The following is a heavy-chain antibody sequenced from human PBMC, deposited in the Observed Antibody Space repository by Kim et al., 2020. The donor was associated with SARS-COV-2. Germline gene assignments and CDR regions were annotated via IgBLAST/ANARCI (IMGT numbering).Heavy chain of an antibody. Sequence: SETLSLTCTVSGYSISSGYYWGWIRQPPGKGLEWIGSIYHSGSTYYNPSLKSRVTISVDTSKNQFSLKLSSVTAADTAVYYCARETFIAAAGNVFGAWFDPWGQGTLVTVSS. CDR1: GYSISSGYY. CDR3: ARETFIAAAGNVFGAWFDP. D-gene: IGHD6-13*01. V-gene: IGHV4-38-2*02. CDR2: IYHSGST. J-gene: IGHJ5*02.